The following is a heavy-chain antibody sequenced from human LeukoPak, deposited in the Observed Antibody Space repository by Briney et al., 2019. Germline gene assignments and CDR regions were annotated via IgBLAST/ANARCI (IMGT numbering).Heavy chain of an antibody. V-gene: IGHV3-23*01. CDR3: AKDLEEVGATLGTLRDGDY. Sequence: GGSPRLSCAASGFTFSSYAMSWVRQAPGKGLEWVSAISGSGGSTYYADSVKGRFTISRDNSKNTLYLQMNSLRAEDTAVYYCAKDLEEVGATLGTLRDGDYWGQGTLVTVSS. CDR2: ISGSGGST. J-gene: IGHJ4*02. D-gene: IGHD1-26*01. CDR1: GFTFSSYA.